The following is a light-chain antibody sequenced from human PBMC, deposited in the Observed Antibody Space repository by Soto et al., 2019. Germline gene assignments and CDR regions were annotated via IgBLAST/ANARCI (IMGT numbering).Light chain of an antibody. J-gene: IGLJ3*02. Sequence: QSVLTQPPSVSGAPGQTITISCTGCSSNIGGGYDVPWYQQLPGTAPKLLIYGNINRPSGGPDRCSGSNSATSAALPITGGQDDDEADDYCPSYDRSRSVRVFGGGTKLTVL. CDR3: PSYDRSRSVRV. V-gene: IGLV1-40*01. CDR2: GNI. CDR1: SSNIGGGYD.